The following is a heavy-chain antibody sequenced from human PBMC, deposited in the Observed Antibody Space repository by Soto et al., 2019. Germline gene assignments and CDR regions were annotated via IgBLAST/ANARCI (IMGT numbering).Heavy chain of an antibody. D-gene: IGHD3-10*01. CDR1: GINFRSRA. CDR2: TTDSGGDS. J-gene: IGHJ4*02. V-gene: IGHV3-23*01. Sequence: PGGSLRLSCVASGINFRSRAMSWVSQAPGEGLEWVSVTTDSGGDSKYADSVRGRFTISRDNSKNTLYLQMSSLRVDDSAVYYCASGSSDSYPGSRIFDFWGRGTLVTVSS. CDR3: ASGSSDSYPGSRIFDF.